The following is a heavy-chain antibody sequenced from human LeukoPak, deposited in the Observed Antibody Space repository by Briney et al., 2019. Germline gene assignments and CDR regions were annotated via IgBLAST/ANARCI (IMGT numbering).Heavy chain of an antibody. CDR3: AKGLWIAARPDYLAD. CDR1: GFTFSSYG. D-gene: IGHD6-6*01. J-gene: IGHJ4*02. V-gene: IGHV3-23*01. CDR2: ISGSGGST. Sequence: QPGGTLRLSCAASGFTFSSYGMSWVRQAPGKGLEWVSAISGSGGSTYYADSVKGRFTISRDNSKNTLYLQMNSLRAEDTAVYYCAKGLWIAARPDYLADWGQGTLVTVSS.